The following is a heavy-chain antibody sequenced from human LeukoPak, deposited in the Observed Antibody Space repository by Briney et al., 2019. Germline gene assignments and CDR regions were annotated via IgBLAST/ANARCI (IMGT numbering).Heavy chain of an antibody. CDR3: ARRRYYDSSGYYPADAFDI. J-gene: IGHJ3*02. D-gene: IGHD3-22*01. Sequence: GESLKISCQVSGYRFTNYWIAWVRQMPGKGLEWMGIIYPGDSDTRYSPSFQGQVTISADKSISTAYLQWSSLKASDTAMYYCARRRYYDSSGYYPADAFDIWGQGTMVTVSS. V-gene: IGHV5-51*01. CDR1: GYRFTNYW. CDR2: IYPGDSDT.